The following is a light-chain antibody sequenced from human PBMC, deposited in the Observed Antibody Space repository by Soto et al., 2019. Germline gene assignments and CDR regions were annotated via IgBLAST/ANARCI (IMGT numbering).Light chain of an antibody. Sequence: EIVLTQSPATLSLSPGEGATLSCSASESAGSYLAWYQQKPGQPPRLLIYDTSNRATGIPDRFSGSGAATDFTLTISRLEPEYFAVYCCQQRSASLTFGGGTKVEIK. J-gene: IGKJ4*01. CDR2: DTS. CDR3: QQRSASLT. CDR1: ESAGSY. V-gene: IGKV3-11*01.